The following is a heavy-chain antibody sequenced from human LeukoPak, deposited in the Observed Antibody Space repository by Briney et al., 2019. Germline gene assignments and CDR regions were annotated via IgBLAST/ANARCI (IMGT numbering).Heavy chain of an antibody. D-gene: IGHD2-2*01. CDR2: IYYSGST. J-gene: IGHJ4*02. CDR3: ARDIVVVPAALYYFDY. Sequence: NASETLSLTCTVSGGSISSSSYYWGWIRQPPGKGLEWIGSIYYSGSTYYNPSLKSRVTISVDTSKNQFSLKLSSVTAADTAVYYCARDIVVVPAALYYFDYWGQGTLVTVSS. V-gene: IGHV4-39*07. CDR1: GGSISSSSYY.